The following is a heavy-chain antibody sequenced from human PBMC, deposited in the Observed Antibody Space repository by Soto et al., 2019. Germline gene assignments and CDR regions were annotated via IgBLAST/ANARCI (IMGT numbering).Heavy chain of an antibody. CDR2: ISGSTGTT. Sequence: GGSLRLSCEASGFMFNHYAMAWVRQTPGKGLEWVSVISGSTGTTYYADSVKGRFTISRDNTKNTVYLQVNSLRVEDSALYSCAKVIVLGASTLEYWGPGTRVTVSS. CDR1: GFMFNHYA. CDR3: AKVIVLGASTLEY. J-gene: IGHJ4*02. D-gene: IGHD6-6*01. V-gene: IGHV3-23*01.